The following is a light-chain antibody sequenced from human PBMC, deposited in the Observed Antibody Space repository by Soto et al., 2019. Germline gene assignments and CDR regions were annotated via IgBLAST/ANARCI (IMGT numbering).Light chain of an antibody. J-gene: IGKJ1*01. CDR2: GAS. V-gene: IGKV3-20*01. Sequence: EIVLTQSPGTLSLSPGERATLSCRASQSVSSSYLVWYQQKPGQAPTLLIFGASSRATGIPDRFSGSGSGTDFTLTISRLEPEYFAVYYCQQYGSSITFGQGTKVEIK. CDR1: QSVSSSY. CDR3: QQYGSSIT.